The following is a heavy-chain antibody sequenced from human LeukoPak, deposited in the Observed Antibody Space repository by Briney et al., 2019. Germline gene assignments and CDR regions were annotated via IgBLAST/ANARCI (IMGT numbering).Heavy chain of an antibody. Sequence: ASVKVSCKASGYTFTSYYMHWVRQAPGQGLEWMGIINPSGGSTSYAQKLQGRVTMTTDTSTSTAYMELRSLRSDDTAVYYCARGMGEYGDALDYWGQGTLVTVSS. D-gene: IGHD4-17*01. CDR1: GYTFTSYY. CDR2: INPSGGST. CDR3: ARGMGEYGDALDY. V-gene: IGHV1-46*01. J-gene: IGHJ4*02.